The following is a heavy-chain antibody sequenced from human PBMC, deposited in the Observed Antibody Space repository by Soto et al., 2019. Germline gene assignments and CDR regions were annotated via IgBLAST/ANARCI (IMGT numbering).Heavy chain of an antibody. D-gene: IGHD6-13*01. CDR2: VYYSGST. CDR1: GGSVNSYY. V-gene: IGHV4-59*02. Sequence: SEALSRTCTDTGGSVNSYYWSWMRQPPGKGLECMGYVYYSGSTNYNPSLKSRVTISVDTSKNQISLRLKSVTAADTAVYYCARAETSGIHYFHYWGQGRLVTVSS. CDR3: ARAETSGIHYFHY. J-gene: IGHJ4*02.